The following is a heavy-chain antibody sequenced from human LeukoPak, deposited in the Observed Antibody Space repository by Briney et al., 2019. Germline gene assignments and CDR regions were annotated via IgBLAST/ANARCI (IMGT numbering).Heavy chain of an antibody. J-gene: IGHJ6*02. CDR1: GFTSSSYG. V-gene: IGHV3-33*01. CDR2: IWYDGSKK. CDR3: ARDYYYGLGSYSRGMDV. Sequence: GGSLRLSCAASGFTSSSYGMHWVRQAPGKGLEWVAVIWYDGSKKYHADSVKGRFTISRDYSKNMVHLQMNSLRAEDTAVYYCARDYYYGLGSYSRGMDVWGQGTTVTVSS. D-gene: IGHD3-10*01.